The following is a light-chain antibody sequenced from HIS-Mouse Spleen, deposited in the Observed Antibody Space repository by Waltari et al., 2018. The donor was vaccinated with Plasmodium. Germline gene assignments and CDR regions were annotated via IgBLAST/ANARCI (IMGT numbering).Light chain of an antibody. J-gene: IGLJ3*02. Sequence: SYELTQPPSVSVSPGQTARITCSGDALPKKYAYWYQQKSGQAPVLVIYEDSKRPYGIPERFSGSSSGKLATLTISGAEVEEEADYYCYSTDSSGNHRVFGGGTKLTVL. CDR3: YSTDSSGNHRV. V-gene: IGLV3-10*01. CDR1: ALPKKY. CDR2: EDS.